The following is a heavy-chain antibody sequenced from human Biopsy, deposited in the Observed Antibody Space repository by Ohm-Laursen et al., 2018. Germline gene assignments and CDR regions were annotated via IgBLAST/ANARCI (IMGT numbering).Heavy chain of an antibody. CDR3: ARTSIMDV. V-gene: IGHV1-69*04. Sequence: SVKVSCKASGYTFPSYGITWVRQAPGQGLEWMGRSIPMLGIANYAQKFQDRLTITSDKFTRTAYMELSSLRSEDTAVYYCARTSIMDVWGQGTTVTVSS. D-gene: IGHD2/OR15-2a*01. CDR2: SIPMLGIA. J-gene: IGHJ6*02. CDR1: GYTFPSYG.